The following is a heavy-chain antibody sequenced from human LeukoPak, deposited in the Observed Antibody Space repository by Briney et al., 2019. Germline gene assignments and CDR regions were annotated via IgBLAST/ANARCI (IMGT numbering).Heavy chain of an antibody. J-gene: IGHJ3*02. D-gene: IGHD2-21*02. CDR3: ARDRNGDQRANAFDI. CDR1: GFTFTTYF. V-gene: IGHV1-46*01. CDR2: INPSGDTI. Sequence: ASVKVSCKASGFTFTTYFMHWVRQAPGQGLEWMGKINPSGDTITYAQKFQGRITMTRDTSTSTVYMELSSLRSEDTAVYYCARDRNGDQRANAFDIWGQGTMVTVSS.